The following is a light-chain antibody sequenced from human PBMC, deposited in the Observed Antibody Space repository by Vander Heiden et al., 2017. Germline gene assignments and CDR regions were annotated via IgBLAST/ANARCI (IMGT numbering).Light chain of an antibody. Sequence: DIQMTQSPSSLSASVGDRVTITCRASLNINSYLNWYQLKPGRAPTLLIYDTSSLQSGVPSRFSGSGSGTDFSLTISSLQPEDSSTYYCQQTYTTPRTVGQGTKVEIK. V-gene: IGKV1-39*01. CDR3: QQTYTTPRT. CDR2: DTS. CDR1: LNINSY. J-gene: IGKJ1*01.